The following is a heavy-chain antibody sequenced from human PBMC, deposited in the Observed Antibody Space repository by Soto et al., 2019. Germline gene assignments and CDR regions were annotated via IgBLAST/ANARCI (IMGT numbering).Heavy chain of an antibody. V-gene: IGHV4-34*01. CDR3: ARVPGP. D-gene: IGHD7-27*01. J-gene: IGHJ5*02. Sequence: PSETLSLTCAVYGESFSGHIWTWIRQTPGKGLQWIGQINHSGSASYNPSLKSRVTISVHTSNSQFSLELSSVTAADTAVYYCARVPGPWGQGTLVTVSS. CDR1: GESFSGHI. CDR2: INHSGSA.